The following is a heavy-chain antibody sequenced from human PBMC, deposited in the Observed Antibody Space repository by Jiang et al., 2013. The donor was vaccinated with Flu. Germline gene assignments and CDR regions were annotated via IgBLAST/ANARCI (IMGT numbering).Heavy chain of an antibody. D-gene: IGHD2-2*01. V-gene: IGHV3-30*02. CDR1: GFTFSYYA. CDR2: IWHDGTNK. CDR3: ATLRGSTYDSYLMDY. Sequence: QLLESGGGVVQPGGSLRLSCAASGFTFSYYAMYWVRQAPGKGLEWVSSIWHDGTNKYYADSVKGRFTLSRDNSKNTLYLQMNSLRAEDTAVYYCATLRGSTYDSYLMDYWGQGTLVTVSS. J-gene: IGHJ4*02.